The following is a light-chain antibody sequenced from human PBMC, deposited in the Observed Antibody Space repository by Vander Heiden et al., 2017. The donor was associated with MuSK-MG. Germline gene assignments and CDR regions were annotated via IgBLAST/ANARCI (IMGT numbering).Light chain of an antibody. Sequence: DMGMTQTPLSLSVTPGQPASTSRKSSQSLLHSDGKSYLEWYLQKPSQSPQLLHYEVSGRFSGVPDSFSGSGSGTDCTLKISRVEAEDVGVYYCMQSIQLPWTFGQGTKVEIK. J-gene: IGKJ1*01. CDR1: QSLLHSDGKSY. CDR3: MQSIQLPWT. V-gene: IGKV2D-29*02. CDR2: EVS.